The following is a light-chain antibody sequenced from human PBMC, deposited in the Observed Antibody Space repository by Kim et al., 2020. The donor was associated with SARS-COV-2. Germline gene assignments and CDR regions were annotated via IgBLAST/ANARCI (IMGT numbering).Light chain of an antibody. CDR3: QVWDSSSDHPRV. J-gene: IGLJ3*02. CDR2: YDS. V-gene: IGLV3-21*04. Sequence: PGKTARITCWGNNLGRKSVHWYQQKPGQAPVVVIYYDSDRPSGIPERFSGSNSGNTATLTISRVEAGDEADYYCQVWDSSSDHPRVFGGGTQLTVL. CDR1: NLGRKS.